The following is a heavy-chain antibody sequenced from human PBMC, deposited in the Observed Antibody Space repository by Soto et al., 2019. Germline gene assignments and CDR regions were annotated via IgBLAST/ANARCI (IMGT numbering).Heavy chain of an antibody. Sequence: GGSLRLSCAASGFTFRSYEMTWVRQAPGKGLEWVSYISSSGSTIKYADSVKGRFTISRDNAKNSLYLQMNSLRGEDTAVYYFARGSGSPRRLDYWGQGTLVTVSS. V-gene: IGHV3-48*03. CDR3: ARGSGSPRRLDY. J-gene: IGHJ4*02. D-gene: IGHD1-26*01. CDR2: ISSSGSTI. CDR1: GFTFRSYE.